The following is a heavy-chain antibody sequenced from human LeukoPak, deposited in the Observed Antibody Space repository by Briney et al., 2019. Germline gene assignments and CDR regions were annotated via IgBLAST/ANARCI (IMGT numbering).Heavy chain of an antibody. Sequence: PGGSLRLYCAASGFTFKTYAMNWVRQVPGKGPEWVSSMSGSGSSTDYADSVKGRFTISRDNSKNTLYLQMNSLRAEGTALYYCAKDAQGLVRGGIYFDFWGQGSLVTVSS. D-gene: IGHD6-19*01. CDR3: AKDAQGLVRGGIYFDF. CDR1: GFTFKTYA. CDR2: MSGSGSST. J-gene: IGHJ4*02. V-gene: IGHV3-23*01.